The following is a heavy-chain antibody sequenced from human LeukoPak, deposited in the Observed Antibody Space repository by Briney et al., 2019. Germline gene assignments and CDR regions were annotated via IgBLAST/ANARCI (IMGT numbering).Heavy chain of an antibody. CDR3: ATLTGGDDAFDI. Sequence: SETLSLTCTVYGGSISSYYWSWIRQPPGKGLEWLGYIFYTGSTNYNPSLKSRVTISVLTSKNRFSLKLSSVTAADTAVYYCATLTGGDDAFDIWGQGTMVTVSS. CDR1: GGSISSYY. CDR2: IFYTGST. J-gene: IGHJ3*02. D-gene: IGHD4-23*01. V-gene: IGHV4-59*01.